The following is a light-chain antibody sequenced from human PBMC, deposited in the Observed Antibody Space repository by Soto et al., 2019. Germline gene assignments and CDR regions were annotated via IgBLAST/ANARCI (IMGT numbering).Light chain of an antibody. CDR3: QQYGRSGYT. Sequence: EIVLTQSPGTQSLSPGERATLSCRASQSVSSSYLAWYQQKPGQAPRLLIYGASSRATGIPDRFSGSGSGTDFTLTISRLEPEDFAVYYCQQYGRSGYTFGQGTKLEIK. CDR1: QSVSSSY. J-gene: IGKJ2*01. V-gene: IGKV3-20*01. CDR2: GAS.